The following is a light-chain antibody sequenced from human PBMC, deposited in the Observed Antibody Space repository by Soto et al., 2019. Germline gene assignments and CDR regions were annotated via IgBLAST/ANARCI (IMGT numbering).Light chain of an antibody. Sequence: DIQMTQSPSSLSASVGDRVTITCQASQDISHYLNWYQQKPGKAPKLLIYDALNLETGVPSRFSGSGSGTDFPFTISSLQPEDIATYYCQQYDSLPRTFGQGTKVDIK. CDR3: QQYDSLPRT. V-gene: IGKV1-33*01. CDR1: QDISHY. J-gene: IGKJ1*01. CDR2: DAL.